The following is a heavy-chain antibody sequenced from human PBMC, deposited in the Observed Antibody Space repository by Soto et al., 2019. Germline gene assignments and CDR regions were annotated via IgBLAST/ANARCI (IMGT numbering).Heavy chain of an antibody. CDR3: ATSGGFGRGWEYNFDS. CDR2: IDHSDSYT. D-gene: IGHD6-19*01. J-gene: IGHJ4*01. Sequence: LKISCQSSGYSFTNYWINWVRQWPGKGLEWMGRIDHSDSYTTFSPSFQGHVTISADMSITTTYLPLSSLQASDTAIYFCATSGGFGRGWEYNFDSWGQG. CDR1: GYSFTNYW. V-gene: IGHV5-10-1*01.